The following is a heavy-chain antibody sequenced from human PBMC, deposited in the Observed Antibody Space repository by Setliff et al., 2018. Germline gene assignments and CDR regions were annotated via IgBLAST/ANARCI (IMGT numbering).Heavy chain of an antibody. Sequence: SETLSLTCTVSGGSISSGGYYWSWIRQHPGKGLEWIGYIYYSGSTYYNPSLKSRVTISVDTSKNQFSLKLSSVTAADTAVYYCARVALVVVIRNAFDIWGQVTMVTVSS. V-gene: IGHV4-31*03. CDR3: ARVALVVVIRNAFDI. J-gene: IGHJ3*02. CDR1: GGSISSGGYY. D-gene: IGHD2-21*01. CDR2: IYYSGST.